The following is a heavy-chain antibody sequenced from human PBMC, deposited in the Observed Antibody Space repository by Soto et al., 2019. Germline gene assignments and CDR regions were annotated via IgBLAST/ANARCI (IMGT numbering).Heavy chain of an antibody. CDR3: ARGGAYWVSTSCHGF. J-gene: IGHJ1*01. D-gene: IGHD2-2*01. CDR2: ISAYNGNT. CDR1: GYTFTNYG. Sequence: QVQLVQSGAEVKKPGASVKVSCKASGYTFTNYGISWVRQAPGQGLEWMGWISAYNGNTDYAQKLQGRVTMTTDTSPSTGYMELRSRGSEDTAGYYCARGGAYWVSTSCHGFWGQGTLVTVSS. V-gene: IGHV1-18*01.